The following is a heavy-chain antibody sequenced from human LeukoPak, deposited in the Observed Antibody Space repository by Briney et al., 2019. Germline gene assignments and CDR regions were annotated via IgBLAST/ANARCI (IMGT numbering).Heavy chain of an antibody. D-gene: IGHD3-3*01. Sequence: PGGSLRLSCTASGFTFSSYAMNWVRQAPGKGLEWVSGIGAGGTFTYYADSVKGRFTISRDNSKNTLYLQMNSLRAEDTAVYYCAKDFWSGYYPNYWGQGTLVTVSS. V-gene: IGHV3-23*01. CDR2: IGAGGTFT. CDR3: AKDFWSGYYPNY. CDR1: GFTFSSYA. J-gene: IGHJ4*02.